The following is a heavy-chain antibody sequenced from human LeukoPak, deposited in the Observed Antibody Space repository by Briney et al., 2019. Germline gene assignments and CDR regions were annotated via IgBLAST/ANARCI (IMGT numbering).Heavy chain of an antibody. V-gene: IGHV3-13*01. CDR2: IGTAGDT. CDR1: GFTFSSYD. D-gene: IGHD3-16*01. J-gene: IGHJ4*02. Sequence: GGSLRLSCAASGFTFSSYDMHWVRQATGKGLEWVSAIGTAGDTYYPGSVKGRFTISRENAKNSLYLQMNSLRAEDTAVYYCARESYVWGKGSWSFDYWGQGTLVTVSS. CDR3: ARESYVWGKGSWSFDY.